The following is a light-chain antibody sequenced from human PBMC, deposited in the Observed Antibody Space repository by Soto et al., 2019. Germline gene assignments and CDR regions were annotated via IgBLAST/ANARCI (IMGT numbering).Light chain of an antibody. Sequence: QPVLTQSPSASASLGASVKLTCTLTSGHSSSAVAWHQQRPEKGPRYLMILNSDGSHSKGDGIPDRFSGSSSGAEHYLTISSVQSEDEADYYCQTWGTGFVVFGGGTQLTVL. CDR3: QTWGTGFVV. J-gene: IGLJ7*01. CDR2: LNSDGSH. CDR1: SGHSSSA. V-gene: IGLV4-69*01.